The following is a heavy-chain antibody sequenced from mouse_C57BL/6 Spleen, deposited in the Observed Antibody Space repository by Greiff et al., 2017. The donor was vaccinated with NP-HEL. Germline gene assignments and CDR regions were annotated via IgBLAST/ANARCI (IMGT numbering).Heavy chain of an antibody. CDR3: ASRDYYGSSYDSLFDY. V-gene: IGHV5-9*01. CDR1: GFTFSSYT. D-gene: IGHD1-1*01. J-gene: IGHJ2*01. Sequence: EVQGVESGGGLVKPGGSLKLSCAASGFTFSSYTMSWVRQTPEKRLEWVATISGGGGNTYYPDSVKGRFTISRDNAKNTLYLQMSSLRSEDTALYYCASRDYYGSSYDSLFDYWGQGTTLTVSS. CDR2: ISGGGGNT.